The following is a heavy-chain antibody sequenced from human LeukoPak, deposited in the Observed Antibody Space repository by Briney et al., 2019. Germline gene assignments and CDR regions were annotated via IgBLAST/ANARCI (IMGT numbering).Heavy chain of an antibody. CDR1: GFTSSSYW. CDR3: AKAWAYGGNSGGDY. CDR2: VSGSGGST. Sequence: GGSLILSCTASGFTSSSYWMSWVRQAPGKGLEWVSGVSGSGGSTYYADSVKGRFTISRDNSKNTLYLQMNSLRAEDTALYYCAKAWAYGGNSGGDYWGQGTLVTVSS. J-gene: IGHJ4*02. V-gene: IGHV3-23*01. D-gene: IGHD4-23*01.